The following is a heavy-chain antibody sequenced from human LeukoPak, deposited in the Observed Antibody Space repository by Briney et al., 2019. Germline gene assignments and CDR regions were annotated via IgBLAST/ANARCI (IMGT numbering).Heavy chain of an antibody. D-gene: IGHD4-17*01. CDR3: ARDRRNYGDYGSAFDI. Sequence: ASVKVSCKASGYTFSGYYMHWVRQAPGQGLEWMGIINPSGGSTSYAQKFQGRVTMTRDTSTSTVYMKLSSLRSEDTAVYYCARDRRNYGDYGSAFDIWGQGTMVTVSS. J-gene: IGHJ3*02. CDR2: INPSGGST. V-gene: IGHV1-46*01. CDR1: GYTFSGYY.